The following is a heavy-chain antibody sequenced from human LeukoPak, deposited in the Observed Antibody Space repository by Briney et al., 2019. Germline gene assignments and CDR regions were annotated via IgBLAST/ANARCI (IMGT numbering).Heavy chain of an antibody. CDR2: INPNSGGT. CDR3: ARAYIVGAPLDY. D-gene: IGHD1-26*01. V-gene: IGHV1-2*02. Sequence: ASVKVSCKASGYTFTGYYMHWVRQAPGQGLEWMGWINPNSGGTNYAQKFQGRVTMTTDTSTSTAYMELRSLRSDDTAVYYCARAYIVGAPLDYWGQGTLVTVSS. CDR1: GYTFTGYY. J-gene: IGHJ4*02.